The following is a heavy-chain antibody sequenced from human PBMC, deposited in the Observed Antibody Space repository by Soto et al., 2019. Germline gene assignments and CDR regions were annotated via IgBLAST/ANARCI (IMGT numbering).Heavy chain of an antibody. CDR1: GFTLSDHY. V-gene: IGHV3-72*01. Sequence: PGGSLRLSCAGSGFTLSDHYIDWVRQAPGKGLEWVGRSRDKPQGYSTAYAASVKGRFTTSRDESKNSAYLQMNSLRAEDTAVYYCAASGGIQLWSSFSNWFDPWGQGTLVTVSS. D-gene: IGHD5-18*01. CDR3: AASGGIQLWSSFSNWFDP. J-gene: IGHJ5*02. CDR2: SRDKPQGYST.